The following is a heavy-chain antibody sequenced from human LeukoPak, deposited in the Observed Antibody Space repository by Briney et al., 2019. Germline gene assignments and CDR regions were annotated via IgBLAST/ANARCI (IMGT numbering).Heavy chain of an antibody. J-gene: IGHJ4*02. CDR1: GFTYSSYG. CDR3: AKDPLYYDFWSGYFDY. CDR2: IRYDGSNK. V-gene: IGHV3-30*02. Sequence: GGSLRLSCAASGFTYSSYGMHWVRQAPGKGLEWVAFIRYDGSNKYYADSVKGRFTISRDNSKNTLYLQMNSLRAEDTAVYYRAKDPLYYDFWSGYFDYWGQGTLVTVSS. D-gene: IGHD3-3*01.